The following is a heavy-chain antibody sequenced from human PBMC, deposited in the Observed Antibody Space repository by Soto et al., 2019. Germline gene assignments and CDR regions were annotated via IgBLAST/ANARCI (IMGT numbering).Heavy chain of an antibody. CDR3: AKGGTNDYSPLDF. J-gene: IGHJ4*02. CDR1: GFTFTDAW. Sequence: GGSLRLSCAASGFTFTDAWMSWVRQAPGKGLEWVSVISGSGTNTYYAGSVKGRVTISRDNSNNTLWLQMDRLRAEDTAIYYCAKGGTNDYSPLDFCGQGTPVTVSS. CDR2: ISGSGTNT. D-gene: IGHD2-8*01. V-gene: IGHV3-23*01.